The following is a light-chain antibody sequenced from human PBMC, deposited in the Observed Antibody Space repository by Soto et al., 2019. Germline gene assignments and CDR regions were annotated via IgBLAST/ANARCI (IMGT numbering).Light chain of an antibody. CDR1: QGISNW. J-gene: IGKJ2*01. V-gene: IGKV1-12*01. Sequence: DIQMTQSPSSVSASVGDRVTITCRASQGISNWLAWYQQKPGKAPNLLIYGASNLQSGVPSRFSGSGSGTDFTLTISSLQPEDFATYYCQHSNSIPFTFGQGTRLDIK. CDR2: GAS. CDR3: QHSNSIPFT.